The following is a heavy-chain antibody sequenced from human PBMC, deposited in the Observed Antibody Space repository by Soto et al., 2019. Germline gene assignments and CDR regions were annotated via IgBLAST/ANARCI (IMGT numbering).Heavy chain of an antibody. J-gene: IGHJ5*01. CDR2: IYYTGGT. CDR1: GDSLNTDYY. Sequence: QVQLQESGPGLVKPSQTLSLTCTVSGDSLNTDYYWSWIRQPPGKGLAWVGHIYYTGGTFYSPSPKSRLSLSVDTSKTQCSLRLSSVTAADTAVYYCARDTAAKDYDSHSYYPHFDSWGQGALVTVSS. V-gene: IGHV4-30-4*01. D-gene: IGHD3-22*01. CDR3: ARDTAAKDYDSHSYYPHFDS.